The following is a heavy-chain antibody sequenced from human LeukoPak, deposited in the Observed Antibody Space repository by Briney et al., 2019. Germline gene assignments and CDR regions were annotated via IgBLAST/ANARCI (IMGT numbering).Heavy chain of an antibody. Sequence: SETLSLTCTVSGGSISSGYYWGWIRQPPGKGLEWIGSIYHSGSTYYNPSLKSRVTISVDTSKNQFSLKLSSVTAADTAVYYCARSDETMWDYWGQGTLVTVSS. V-gene: IGHV4-38-2*02. D-gene: IGHD1-1*01. CDR2: IYHSGST. CDR3: ARSDETMWDY. J-gene: IGHJ4*02. CDR1: GGSISSGYY.